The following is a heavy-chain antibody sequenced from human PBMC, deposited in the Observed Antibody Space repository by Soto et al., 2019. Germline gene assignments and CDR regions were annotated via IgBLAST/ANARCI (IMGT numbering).Heavy chain of an antibody. CDR1: GFSLSHIRVG. CDR2: VFSNDAK. J-gene: IGHJ4*02. V-gene: IGHV2-26*01. Sequence: VSGPTLVNPTETLTLTCTVSGFSLSHIRVGVGWIRQPPGKALEWLAHVFSNDAKSYSPSLKGRLTISRDTFRSQVVLTMTNVDPVDTATYFCARIERYSTYEYFDNWGQGTLVTVSS. CDR3: ARIERYSTYEYFDN. D-gene: IGHD5-12*01.